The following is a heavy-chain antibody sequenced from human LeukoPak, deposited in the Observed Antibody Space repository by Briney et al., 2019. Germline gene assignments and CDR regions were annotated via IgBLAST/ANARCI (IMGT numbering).Heavy chain of an antibody. CDR1: GGSINNYY. V-gene: IGHV4-59*08. CDR2: IYYTGST. J-gene: IGHJ4*02. Sequence: SETLSLTCTVSGGSINNYYWSWVRQPPGAGLEWLAYIYYTGSTNYNPSLKTRLTISVDTSKNQFSLRLNSVTAADTAVYYCARFSQYYDSPTHYLDYWGQGILVTDSS. D-gene: IGHD2/OR15-2a*01. CDR3: ARFSQYYDSPTHYLDY.